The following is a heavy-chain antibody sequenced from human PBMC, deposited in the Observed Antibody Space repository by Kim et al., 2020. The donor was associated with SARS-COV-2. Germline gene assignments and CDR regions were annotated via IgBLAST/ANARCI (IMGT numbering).Heavy chain of an antibody. Sequence: GRSLRLSCAASAFTFSSYGMHWVRQAPGKGLEWVAVISYDGSNKYYADSVKGRFTISRDNSKNTLYLQMNSLRAEDTAVYYCAKPLSGSYYSSFDYWGQGTLVTVSS. CDR2: ISYDGSNK. J-gene: IGHJ4*02. CDR3: AKPLSGSYYSSFDY. CDR1: AFTFSSYG. V-gene: IGHV3-30*18. D-gene: IGHD3-10*01.